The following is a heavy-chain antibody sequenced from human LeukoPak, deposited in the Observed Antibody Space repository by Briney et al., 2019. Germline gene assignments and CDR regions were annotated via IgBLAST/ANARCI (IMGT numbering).Heavy chain of an antibody. CDR3: ARAGGGDPFDP. CDR1: GFTFSRYS. J-gene: IGHJ5*02. Sequence: GGSLRLSCAASGFTFSRYSMNWVRHAPGKGLEWVSYISSSGSTIYYADAVKGRFTISRDNAKNSLYLQMNSLRAEDTAVYYCARAGGGDPFDPWGQGTLVTVS. CDR2: ISSSGSTI. V-gene: IGHV3-48*01. D-gene: IGHD2-21*02.